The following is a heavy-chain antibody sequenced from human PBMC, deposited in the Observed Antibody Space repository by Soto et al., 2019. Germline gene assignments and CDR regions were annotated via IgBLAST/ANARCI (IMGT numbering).Heavy chain of an antibody. CDR1: GYPVTAYY. CDR3: ETGGGVRVAGSAAFDM. D-gene: IGHD3-16*01. CDR2: INPATGAA. Sequence: QLHLVQSGAVVKKPGASVTVSCSASGYPVTAYYMHWVRQAPGRGLEWMGGINPATGAAKYTQTFPGRVTTTRDTSNGTVFTEMSGLASEETDGLSWETGGGVRVAGSAAFDMWGQGTLVTVSS. J-gene: IGHJ3*02. V-gene: IGHV1-2*02.